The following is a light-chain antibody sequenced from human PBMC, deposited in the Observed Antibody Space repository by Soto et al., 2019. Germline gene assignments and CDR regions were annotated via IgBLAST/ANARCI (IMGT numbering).Light chain of an antibody. V-gene: IGKV3-20*01. J-gene: IGKJ1*01. CDR2: GAS. Sequence: ETVLTQSPGTLSLSPGERATLSCRASQTIRSNYLAWYRQTPGQAPRLLIYGASNRATGIADRFSGSGSGTDFTLIISRLEPEDFALYYCQQYGSSPWTFGQGTTVAIK. CDR1: QTIRSNY. CDR3: QQYGSSPWT.